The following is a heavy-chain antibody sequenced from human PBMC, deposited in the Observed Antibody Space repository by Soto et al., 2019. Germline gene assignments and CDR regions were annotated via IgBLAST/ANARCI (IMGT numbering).Heavy chain of an antibody. Sequence: QVTLKESGPVLVKPTETLTLTCTVSGFSLSNARMGVSWIRQPPGKALEWLAHIFSNDEKSYSTSLKSRLTIPTDASKGQVVLTMTNMYPVDTATYFCARGRESRTFDPWGQGTLVTVSS. CDR2: IFSNDEK. J-gene: IGHJ5*02. CDR3: ARGRESRTFDP. CDR1: GFSLSNARMG. V-gene: IGHV2-26*01.